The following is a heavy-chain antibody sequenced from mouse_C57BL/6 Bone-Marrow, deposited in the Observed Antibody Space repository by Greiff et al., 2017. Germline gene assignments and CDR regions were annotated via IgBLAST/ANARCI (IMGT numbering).Heavy chain of an antibody. CDR3: ARKWSTTVSQFAY. CDR2: ISSGGSYT. D-gene: IGHD1-1*01. Sequence: EVKVVDSGGDLVKPGGSLKLSCAASGFTFSSYGMSWVRQTPDKRLEWVATISSGGSYTYYPDSVKGRFTISRDNAKNTLYLQMSSLKSEDTAMYYCARKWSTTVSQFAYWGQGTLVTVSA. CDR1: GFTFSSYG. V-gene: IGHV5-6*01. J-gene: IGHJ3*01.